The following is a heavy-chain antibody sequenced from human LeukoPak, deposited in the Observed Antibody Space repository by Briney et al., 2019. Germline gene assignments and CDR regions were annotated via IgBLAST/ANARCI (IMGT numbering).Heavy chain of an antibody. V-gene: IGHV1-2*02. D-gene: IGHD1-1*01. CDR1: GYTFTGYY. Sequence: VASVKVSCKASGYTFTGYYMHWVRQAPGQGLEWMGWINPNSGGTNYAQKFQGRVTKTRDTSISTAYMELSRLRSDDTAVYYCARDPGYLPHPFDYWGQGTLVTVSS. CDR3: ARDPGYLPHPFDY. CDR2: INPNSGGT. J-gene: IGHJ4*02.